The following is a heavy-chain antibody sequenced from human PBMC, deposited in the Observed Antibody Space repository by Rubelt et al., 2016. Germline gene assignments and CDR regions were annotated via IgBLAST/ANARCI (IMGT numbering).Heavy chain of an antibody. CDR3: ARDGEWVVRDYYFDN. J-gene: IGHJ4*02. D-gene: IGHD3-10*01. CDR1: GGSFSGHS. CDR2: INPSGST. Sequence: QVQLQQWGAGLLKPSETLSLSCAVYGGSFSGHSWSWIRQPPGKGLEWIGEINPSGSTNHNPSLKSRVIVSVDTSKKQFLLRLGVATAADTEVYYCARDGEWVVRDYYFDNWGQGTLVTVSS. V-gene: IGHV4-34*01.